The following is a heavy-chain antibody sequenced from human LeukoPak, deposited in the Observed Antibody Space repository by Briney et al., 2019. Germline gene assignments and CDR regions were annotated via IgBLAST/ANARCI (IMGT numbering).Heavy chain of an antibody. Sequence: PGGSLRLSCAASGFSFSNAWMSWVRQAPGKGLEWVGRIKSKTRSGTTDYAAPVKGRFTISRDDSKNMLYLEINSLKTEDTAVYYCTTDYVWGTYRYFDYWGQGTLVTVSS. V-gene: IGHV3-15*01. D-gene: IGHD3-16*02. CDR2: IKSKTRSGTT. J-gene: IGHJ4*02. CDR3: TTDYVWGTYRYFDY. CDR1: GFSFSNAW.